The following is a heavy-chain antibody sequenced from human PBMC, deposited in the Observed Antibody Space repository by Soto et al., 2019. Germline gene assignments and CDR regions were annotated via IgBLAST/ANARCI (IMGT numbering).Heavy chain of an antibody. CDR1: GFTFSSYS. V-gene: IGHV3-21*01. CDR3: ARDKYCGGDCYQTLDY. CDR2: ISSSSSYI. D-gene: IGHD2-21*02. Sequence: GGSLRLSCAASGFTFSSYSMNWVRQAPGKGLEWVSSISSSSSYIYYADSVKGRFTISRDNAKNSLYLQMNSLRAEDTAVYYCARDKYCGGDCYQTLDYWGQGTLVTVS. J-gene: IGHJ4*02.